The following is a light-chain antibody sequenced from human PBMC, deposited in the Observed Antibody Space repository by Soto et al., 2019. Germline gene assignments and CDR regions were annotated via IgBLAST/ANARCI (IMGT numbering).Light chain of an antibody. Sequence: DIQMTQSPSSLSASVGDRVTITCQASQDIKNYLNWYQQKPGEAPKLLIYAASNLQSGVPSRFSGSGSGTDFTLTISSLQPEDFATYFCQQSYTTPVYSFGQGTKVDIK. CDR3: QQSYTTPVYS. CDR2: AAS. J-gene: IGKJ2*01. V-gene: IGKV1-39*01. CDR1: QDIKNY.